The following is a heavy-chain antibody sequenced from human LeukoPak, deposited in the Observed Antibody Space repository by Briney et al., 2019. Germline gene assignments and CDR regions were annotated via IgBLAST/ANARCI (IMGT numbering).Heavy chain of an antibody. Sequence: SETLSLTCAVSGVSITSGSYYWGWIRQPPGKGLEWIGSVHHSGNNHYNPSLKSRVTISVDTSKNQFSLKLSAVTAADTAVYYCARGRGGGGTSNNWFDPWGQGTHVIVSS. D-gene: IGHD2-15*01. CDR2: VHHSGNN. J-gene: IGHJ5*02. CDR3: ARGRGGGGTSNNWFDP. V-gene: IGHV4-39*07. CDR1: GVSITSGSYY.